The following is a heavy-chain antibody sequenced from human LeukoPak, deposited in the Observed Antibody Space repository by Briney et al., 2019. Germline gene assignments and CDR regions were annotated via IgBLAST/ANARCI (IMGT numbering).Heavy chain of an antibody. CDR2: VKSRSAGETT. CDR1: GFSISNDW. J-gene: IGHJ4*02. D-gene: IGHD3-10*01. CDR3: TLIQGWGSGSYYRDF. V-gene: IGHV3-15*01. Sequence: GGSLRLSCAASGFSISNDWMSWVRQAPGKGLEWVARVKSRSAGETTDYAAPVKGRFTISRDDSRNTLYLQMNSLKTEDTAVYYCTLIQGWGSGSYYRDFWGQGTLVTVSS.